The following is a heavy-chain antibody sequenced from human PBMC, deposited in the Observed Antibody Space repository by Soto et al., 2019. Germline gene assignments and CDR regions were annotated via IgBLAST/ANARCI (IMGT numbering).Heavy chain of an antibody. CDR1: GGSISSYY. V-gene: IGHV4-59*01. J-gene: IGHJ4*02. CDR3: ARRGVLAGYHDY. D-gene: IGHD3-9*01. Sequence: SETLSLTCTVSGGSISSYYWSWIRQPPGKGLEWIGYIYYSGSTNYNPSLKSRVTISVDTSKNQFSLKLSSVTAADTAVYYCARRGVLAGYHDYWGQGTLVTVSS. CDR2: IYYSGST.